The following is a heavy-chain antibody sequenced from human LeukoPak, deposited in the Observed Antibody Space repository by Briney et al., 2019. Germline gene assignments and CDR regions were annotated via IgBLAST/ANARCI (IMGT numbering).Heavy chain of an antibody. CDR1: GGSTSSGGYY. V-gene: IGHV4-31*03. D-gene: IGHD2-8*01. CDR2: IYYSGST. CDR3: ARVPLYCTNGVCYYYYGMDV. Sequence: PSETLPLTRTVSGGSTSSGGYYWSWIRQHPGKGLEWIGYIYYSGSTYYNPSLKSRVTISVDTSKNQFSLKLSSVTAADTAVYYCARVPLYCTNGVCYYYYGMDVWGQGTTVTVSS. J-gene: IGHJ6*02.